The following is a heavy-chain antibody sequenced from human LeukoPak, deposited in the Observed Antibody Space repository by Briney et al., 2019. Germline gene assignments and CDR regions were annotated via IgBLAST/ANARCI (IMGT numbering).Heavy chain of an antibody. CDR3: GRDWDGSGWPIDY. Sequence: GGSLRLSCAAYGFTFSRYWMSWVRQAPGKWLEWVANIKTDGGQKYYVDSLEGRFIISRDNARNSLFLQMNSLRAEDTVVYYCGRDWDGSGWPIDYWGQGTLVTVSS. D-gene: IGHD6-19*01. CDR1: GFTFSRYW. J-gene: IGHJ4*02. V-gene: IGHV3-7*05. CDR2: IKTDGGQK.